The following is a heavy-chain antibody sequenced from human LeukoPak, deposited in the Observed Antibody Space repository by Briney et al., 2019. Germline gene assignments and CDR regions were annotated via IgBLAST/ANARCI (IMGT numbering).Heavy chain of an antibody. V-gene: IGHV3-7*03. CDR2: INQDGSEK. J-gene: IGHJ3*02. CDR1: GFTFSTYW. Sequence: SGGSLRLSCAASGFTFSTYWMTWFRQAPGKGLEWVANINQDGSEKYYMESVKGRFTISRDNAKSSLYLQMNSLRAEDTAVYYCAKPLGKDAFDIWGQGTMVTVSS. D-gene: IGHD1-14*01. CDR3: AKPLGKDAFDI.